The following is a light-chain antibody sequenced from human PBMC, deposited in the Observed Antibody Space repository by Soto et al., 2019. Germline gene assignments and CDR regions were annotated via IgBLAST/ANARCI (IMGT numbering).Light chain of an antibody. J-gene: IGLJ1*01. CDR1: SSDVGGYNY. Sequence: QSVLTQPASGSGSPGQSIAISCTGTSSDVGGYNYVSWYQQHPGKAPKLMISEVSNRPSGVSNRFSGSKSGNTASLTISGLQAEDEADYYCSSYTSSSTYVFGTGTKLTVL. CDR3: SSYTSSSTYV. CDR2: EVS. V-gene: IGLV2-14*01.